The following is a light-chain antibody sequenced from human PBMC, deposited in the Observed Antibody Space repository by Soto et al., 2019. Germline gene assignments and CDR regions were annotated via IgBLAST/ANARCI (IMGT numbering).Light chain of an antibody. V-gene: IGKV1-13*02. CDR3: QQCSSYPLT. Sequence: AIQLTQSPSSLSAFVGDRVTITCRASQDISNTVAWYQYTPGKGPKLLIYDASSLESGVPSRFSGSGSGTHFTLTISSLQPDDFATYNCQQCSSYPLTFGQGTRVEI. CDR2: DAS. CDR1: QDISNT. J-gene: IGKJ5*01.